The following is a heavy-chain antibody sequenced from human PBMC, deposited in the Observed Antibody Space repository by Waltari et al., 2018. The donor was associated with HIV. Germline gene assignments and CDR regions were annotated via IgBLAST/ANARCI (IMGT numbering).Heavy chain of an antibody. Sequence: EVQLVESGGGLVTPGGSLRLSCAASGFTFSNAWMSWVRQAPGKGLEWVGRIKSKTDGGTTDYAAPVKGRFTISRDDSKNTLYLQMNSLKTEDTAVYYCTTLVLLGVGMDVWGQGTTVTVSS. CDR3: TTLVLLGVGMDV. V-gene: IGHV3-15*01. D-gene: IGHD3-10*01. J-gene: IGHJ6*02. CDR1: GFTFSNAW. CDR2: IKSKTDGGTT.